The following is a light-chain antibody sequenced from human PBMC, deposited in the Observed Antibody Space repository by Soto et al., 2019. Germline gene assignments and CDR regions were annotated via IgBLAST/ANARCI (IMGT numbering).Light chain of an antibody. CDR1: SSDVGGYNY. V-gene: IGLV2-8*01. J-gene: IGLJ7*01. Sequence: QSVLSQPPSASGSPGQSVTISCTGTSSDVGGYNYVSWYQHHPGKAPKLMIYEVTKRPSGVPDRFSGSKSGNTASLTVSGLQAEDDSDYYCSSYAGSNNVVFGGGTQLTVL. CDR3: SSYAGSNNVV. CDR2: EVT.